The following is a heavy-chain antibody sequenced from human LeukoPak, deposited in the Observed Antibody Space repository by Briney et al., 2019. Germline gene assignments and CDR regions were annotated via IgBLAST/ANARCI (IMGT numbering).Heavy chain of an antibody. CDR2: INTNTGNP. D-gene: IGHD3-10*01. CDR3: ARTIRTMVRGVIMAPAPGY. J-gene: IGHJ4*02. Sequence: ASVTVSCTASGYTFTSYAMNWVRQAPGQGLEWMGWINTNTGNPTYAQGFTGRFVFSLDTSVSTAYLQISSLKAEDTAVYYCARTIRTMVRGVIMAPAPGYWGQGTLVTVSS. CDR1: GYTFTSYA. V-gene: IGHV7-4-1*02.